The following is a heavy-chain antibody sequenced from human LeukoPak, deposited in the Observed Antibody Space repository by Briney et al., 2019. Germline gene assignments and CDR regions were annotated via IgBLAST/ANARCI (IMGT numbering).Heavy chain of an antibody. CDR2: IIPIFGTA. CDR3: ANGRSLLVGATWDLDY. Sequence: SVKVSCKASGGTFSSYAISWVRQAPGQGLEWMGGIIPIFGTANYAQKFQGRVTITTDESTSTAYMELSSLRSEGTAVYYCANGRSLLVGATWDLDYWGQGTLVTVSS. D-gene: IGHD1-26*01. CDR1: GGTFSSYA. V-gene: IGHV1-69*05. J-gene: IGHJ4*02.